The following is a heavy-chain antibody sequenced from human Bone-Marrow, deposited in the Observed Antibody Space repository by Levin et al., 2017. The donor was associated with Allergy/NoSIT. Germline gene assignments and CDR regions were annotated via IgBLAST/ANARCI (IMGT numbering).Heavy chain of an antibody. Sequence: GGSLRLSCAASGFNFNNAWMNWVRQAPGKGLEWVGRIKSRTDGETTDYAAPVKGRFIISRDDSKKTLSLQMNSLKIEDTAVYYCTTEVDWLGHFHSDYWGQGTLVTVSS. CDR3: TTEVDWLGHFHSDY. J-gene: IGHJ4*02. CDR2: IKSRTDGETT. V-gene: IGHV3-15*01. CDR1: GFNFNNAW. D-gene: IGHD3-9*01.